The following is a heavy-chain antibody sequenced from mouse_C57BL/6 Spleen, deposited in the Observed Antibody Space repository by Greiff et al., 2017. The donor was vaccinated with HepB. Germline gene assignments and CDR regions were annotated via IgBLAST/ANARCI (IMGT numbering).Heavy chain of an antibody. V-gene: IGHV14-1*01. CDR3: TTLYYYGSSLWYFDV. CDR1: GFNIKDYY. CDR2: IDPEDGDT. J-gene: IGHJ1*03. Sequence: EVKLMESGAELVRPGASVKLSCTASGFNIKDYYMHWVKQRPEQGLEWIGRIDPEDGDTEYAPKFQGKATMTADTSSNTAYLQLSSLTSEDTAVYYCTTLYYYGSSLWYFDVWGTGTTVTVSS. D-gene: IGHD1-1*01.